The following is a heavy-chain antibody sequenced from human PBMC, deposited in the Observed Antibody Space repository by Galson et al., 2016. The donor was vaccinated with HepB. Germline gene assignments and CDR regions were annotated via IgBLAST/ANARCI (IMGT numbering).Heavy chain of an antibody. J-gene: IGHJ4*02. Sequence: SLRLSCAASGFTFSSFWMSWVRQAPGKGLEWVANIPQDGGQRYYGDSVKGRFTVPRDNAKNSVYLHMNSLRAEDTAVYYCAKDGRMYCSSASCHDHFHYWGQGTLVTVSS. CDR2: IPQDGGQR. D-gene: IGHD2-2*01. CDR1: GFTFSSFW. V-gene: IGHV3-7*01. CDR3: AKDGRMYCSSASCHDHFHY.